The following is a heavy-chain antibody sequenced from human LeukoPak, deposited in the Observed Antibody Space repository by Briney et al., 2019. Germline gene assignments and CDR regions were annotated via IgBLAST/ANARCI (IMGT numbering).Heavy chain of an antibody. Sequence: GESLKISCKGSGYSFSNYWIGWVRQMPGKGLEWMGVIYAGDSDARYSPSFQGQVTISADKSISTAYLQWSSLKASDTAMYYCARPRGGYNYYYGMDVWGQGTTVTVSS. D-gene: IGHD2-15*01. CDR2: IYAGDSDA. CDR3: ARPRGGYNYYYGMDV. V-gene: IGHV5-51*01. CDR1: GYSFSNYW. J-gene: IGHJ6*02.